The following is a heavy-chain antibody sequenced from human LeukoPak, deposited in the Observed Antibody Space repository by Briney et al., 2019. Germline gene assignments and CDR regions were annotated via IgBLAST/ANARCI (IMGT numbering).Heavy chain of an antibody. CDR3: ARALIGYYFDY. CDR2: IYYSGNT. CDR1: GGSISSYY. J-gene: IGHJ4*02. V-gene: IGHV4-59*04. Sequence: SETLSLTCTVSGGSISSYYWSWIRQPPGRGLEWIGSIYYSGNTYYNASLKSRVSISVDTSKNQFSLRLTSVTAADTAVYYCARALIGYYFDYWGQGTLVTVSS. D-gene: IGHD2-8*01.